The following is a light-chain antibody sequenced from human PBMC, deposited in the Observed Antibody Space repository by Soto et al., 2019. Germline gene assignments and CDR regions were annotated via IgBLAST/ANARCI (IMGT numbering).Light chain of an antibody. CDR1: QSISYW. Sequence: DLQMTQSPSTLSASVGDRVTITCRASQSISYWLAWYQQKPGQVPKLLIYKASSLESGVPSRFSVSGSGTEFTLTINSLQPDDFATYYCQHYHSYPLTFGGGTKVEI. CDR2: KAS. V-gene: IGKV1-5*03. CDR3: QHYHSYPLT. J-gene: IGKJ4*01.